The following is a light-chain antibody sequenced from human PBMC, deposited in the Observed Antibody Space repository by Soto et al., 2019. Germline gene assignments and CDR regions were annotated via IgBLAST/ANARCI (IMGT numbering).Light chain of an antibody. CDR3: GSYTTSSTLV. CDR1: SSDLGAYNY. J-gene: IGLJ2*01. CDR2: DVS. V-gene: IGLV2-14*03. Sequence: QSALTQPASVSGSPGQSITISCTGTSSDLGAYNYVSWYQQHPGKAPKLLIYDVSDRPSEVSNRFSGSKSGNTASRTVSGLQAEDEADYYCGSYTTSSTLVFGGGTKLTVL.